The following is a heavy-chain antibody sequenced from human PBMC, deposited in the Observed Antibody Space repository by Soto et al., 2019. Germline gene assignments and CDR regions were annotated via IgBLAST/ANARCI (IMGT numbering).Heavy chain of an antibody. CDR3: ARGWLATGGSLSYMDV. CDR2: IGSAGDT. V-gene: IGHV3-13*01. Sequence: EVQLVESGGGLIQPGGSLRLSCAASGFTFSSYDMHWVPQAAGKGLEWVSGIGSAGDTYYQGSVKGRFTISRENAKNSLYLQMNSLRAGDTALYYCARGWLATGGSLSYMDVWGKGTTVTVSS. J-gene: IGHJ6*03. CDR1: GFTFSSYD. D-gene: IGHD6-13*01.